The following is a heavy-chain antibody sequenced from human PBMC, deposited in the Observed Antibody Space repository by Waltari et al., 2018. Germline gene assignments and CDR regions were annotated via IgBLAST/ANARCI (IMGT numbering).Heavy chain of an antibody. V-gene: IGHV4-38-2*02. CDR1: AYSISSGYY. D-gene: IGHD1-26*01. CDR3: AREIVGAQTQLYYFDY. J-gene: IGHJ4*02. CDR2: IYHSGST. Sequence: QVQLQESGPGLVKPSEPLSLTCTVSAYSISSGYYWGWIRQPPGKGLEWIGSIYHSGSTYYNPSLKSRVTISVDTSKNQFSLKLSSVTAADTAVYYCAREIVGAQTQLYYFDYWGQGTLVTVSS.